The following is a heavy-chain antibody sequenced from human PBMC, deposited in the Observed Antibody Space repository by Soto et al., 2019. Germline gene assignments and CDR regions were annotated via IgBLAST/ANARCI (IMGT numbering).Heavy chain of an antibody. D-gene: IGHD3-22*01. Sequence: EVQLLESGGGLVQPGGSLRLSCAASGFTFSSYAMSWVRQAPGKGLEWVSAISGSGGSTYYADSVKGRFTISRDNSKNTLYLQMNSLRAEDTAVYYCANTPYYYDSSGYYAWGNFDYWGQGTLVTVSS. CDR2: ISGSGGST. CDR1: GFTFSSYA. J-gene: IGHJ4*02. V-gene: IGHV3-23*01. CDR3: ANTPYYYDSSGYYAWGNFDY.